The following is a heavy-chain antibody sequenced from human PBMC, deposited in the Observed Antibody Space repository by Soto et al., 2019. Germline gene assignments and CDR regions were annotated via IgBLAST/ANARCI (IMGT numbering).Heavy chain of an antibody. CDR1: GGSISSYY. Sequence: SETLSLTCTVSGGSISSYYWSWIRQPPGKGLEWIGYIYYSGSTNYNPSLKSRVTISVDTSKNQFSLKLSSVTAADTAVYYCARDRGYDSSGYYYYYYGMDVWGQGATVTVSS. V-gene: IGHV4-59*01. J-gene: IGHJ6*02. D-gene: IGHD3-22*01. CDR2: IYYSGST. CDR3: ARDRGYDSSGYYYYYYGMDV.